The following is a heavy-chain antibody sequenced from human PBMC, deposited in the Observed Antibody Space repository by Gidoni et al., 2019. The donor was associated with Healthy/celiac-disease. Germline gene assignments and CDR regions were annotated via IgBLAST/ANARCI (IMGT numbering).Heavy chain of an antibody. V-gene: IGHV3-11*06. CDR3: ARGSYDILTGYYPYYYYYGMDV. CDR2: ISSSSSYT. D-gene: IGHD3-9*01. J-gene: IGHJ6*02. Sequence: QVQLVESGGGLVKPGGSLRLSCAASGFTFSDYYMSWIRQAPGKGLEWVSYISSSSSYTNYADSVKGRFTISRDNAKNSLYLQMNSLRAEDTAVYYCARGSYDILTGYYPYYYYYGMDVWGQGTTVTVSS. CDR1: GFTFSDYY.